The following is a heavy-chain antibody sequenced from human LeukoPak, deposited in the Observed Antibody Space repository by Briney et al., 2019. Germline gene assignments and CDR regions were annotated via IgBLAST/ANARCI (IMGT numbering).Heavy chain of an antibody. CDR2: IYYSGST. J-gene: IGHJ2*01. CDR1: GGSISSYY. CDR3: ARGGVLGPCGGDCYRRSYWYFDL. Sequence: SETLSLTCTVSGGSISSYYWSWIRQPPGKGLEWIGYIYYSGSTNYNPSLKSRVTISVDTSKNQFSLKLSSVTAADTAVYYCARGGVLGPCGGDCYRRSYWYFDLWGRGTLVTVSS. V-gene: IGHV4-59*01. D-gene: IGHD2-21*01.